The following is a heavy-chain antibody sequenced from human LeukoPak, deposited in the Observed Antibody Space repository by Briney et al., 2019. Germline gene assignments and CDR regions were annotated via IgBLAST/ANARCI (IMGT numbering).Heavy chain of an antibody. D-gene: IGHD6-13*01. V-gene: IGHV4-4*07. J-gene: IGHJ4*02. CDR1: GGSISSYY. CDR2: IYTSGST. Sequence: SETLSLTCTVSGGSISSYYWSWIRQPAGKGLEWIGRIYTSGSTNYNPSLKSRVTMSVDTSKNQFSLKLSSVTAADTAVYYCARVRYSSSWVGPFDYWGQGTLVTVSS. CDR3: ARVRYSSSWVGPFDY.